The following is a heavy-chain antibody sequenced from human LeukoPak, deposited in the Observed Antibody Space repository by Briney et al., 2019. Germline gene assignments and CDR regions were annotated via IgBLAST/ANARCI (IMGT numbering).Heavy chain of an antibody. V-gene: IGHV3-11*06. CDR2: ISSSSSYT. J-gene: IGHJ5*02. D-gene: IGHD2-2*01. CDR3: ARGCSSTSCHTADNWFDP. CDR1: GFTFSNYY. Sequence: PGGSLRLSCAAFGFTFSNYYMNWIRQAPGKGLEWVSYISSSSSYTNYADSVKGRFTISRDNAKNSLYLQMNSLRAEDTAVYYCARGCSSTSCHTADNWFDPWGQGTLVTVSS.